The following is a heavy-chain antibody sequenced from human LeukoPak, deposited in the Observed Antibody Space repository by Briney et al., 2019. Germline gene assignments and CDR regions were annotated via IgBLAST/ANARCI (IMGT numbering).Heavy chain of an antibody. V-gene: IGHV3-23*01. J-gene: IGHJ4*02. Sequence: GGSLRLSCAASGFTFSTYGMSWVRQAPGKGLEWVSAISGSGGSTYYADSVKGRFTISRDNSKNTLHLQMNSLRAEDTAVYYCAGRGSGSYFDYWGQGTLVTVSS. CDR1: GFTFSTYG. D-gene: IGHD3-10*01. CDR3: AGRGSGSYFDY. CDR2: ISGSGGST.